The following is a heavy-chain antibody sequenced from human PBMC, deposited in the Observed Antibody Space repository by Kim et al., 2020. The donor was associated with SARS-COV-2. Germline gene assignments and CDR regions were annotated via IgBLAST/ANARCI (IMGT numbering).Heavy chain of an antibody. D-gene: IGHD3-22*01. V-gene: IGHV3-11*06. CDR3: ARDKRDYYDSSGYYCYFDY. Sequence: GRFTISRDNAKNSLYLQMNSLRAEDTAVYYCARDKRDYYDSSGYYCYFDYWGQGTLVTVSS. J-gene: IGHJ4*02.